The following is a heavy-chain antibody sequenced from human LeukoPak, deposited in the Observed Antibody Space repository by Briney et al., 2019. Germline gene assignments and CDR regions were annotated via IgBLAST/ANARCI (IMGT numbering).Heavy chain of an antibody. J-gene: IGHJ4*02. V-gene: IGHV1-18*01. CDR2: ISAYNGST. Sequence: ASVKVSCKASGYTFTSYGISWVRQAPGQGLEWMGWISAYNGSTNYAQKLQGRVTMTTDTSTSTAYMELRSLRSDDTAVYYCARISGYSGYTDFDYWGQGTLATVSS. CDR3: ARISGYSGYTDFDY. CDR1: GYTFTSYG. D-gene: IGHD5-12*01.